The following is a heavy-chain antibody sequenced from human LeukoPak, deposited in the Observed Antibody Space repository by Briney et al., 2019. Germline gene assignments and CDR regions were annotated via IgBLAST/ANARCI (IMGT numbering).Heavy chain of an antibody. CDR3: ARENPRGASDN. Sequence: PGGSLRLSCVASGFALSGYVMHWVRQAPGKGPESVSAITPDGDTTYYANSVKGRFIISRDNSKNTLYLQMGSLTGDDMAVYYCARENPRGASDNWGQGTLLTVSS. CDR2: ITPDGDTT. CDR1: GFALSGYV. V-gene: IGHV3-64*01. J-gene: IGHJ4*02. D-gene: IGHD1-14*01.